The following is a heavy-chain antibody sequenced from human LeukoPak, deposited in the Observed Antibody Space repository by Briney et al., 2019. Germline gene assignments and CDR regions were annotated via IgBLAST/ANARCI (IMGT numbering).Heavy chain of an antibody. J-gene: IGHJ4*02. V-gene: IGHV4-59*13. D-gene: IGHD5-24*01. Sequence: PSETLSLTCTVSGGSISSYFWHWIWQPPGRGLEGLGYIFDSATAAYNPSLKRRLTMSVDTSKNQFSLSLNSVTAADTAVYYCARDPDGYKFFDYWGRGSPVTVSS. CDR1: GGSISSYF. CDR2: IFDSATA. CDR3: ARDPDGYKFFDY.